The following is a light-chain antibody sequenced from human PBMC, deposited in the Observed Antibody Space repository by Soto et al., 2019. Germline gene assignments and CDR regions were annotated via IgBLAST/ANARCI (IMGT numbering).Light chain of an antibody. Sequence: DIQMTQSPFSLSASVGDRVTISCRASQPISSWLAWYQQVPGQAPYLLIYPASTLQSGVPSRFSGSGSGTDFTLTINSLQPEDFATYYCQQGYNFPRAFGQGTKVDIK. CDR3: QQGYNFPRA. J-gene: IGKJ1*01. V-gene: IGKV1-12*01. CDR1: QPISSW. CDR2: PAS.